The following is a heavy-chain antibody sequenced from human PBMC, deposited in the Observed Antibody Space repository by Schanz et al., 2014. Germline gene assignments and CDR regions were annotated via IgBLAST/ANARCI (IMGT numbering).Heavy chain of an antibody. D-gene: IGHD4-4*01. Sequence: EVQLVESGGGLVQPGRSLRLSCAASGFTFDNYAMHWVRQAPGKGLEWVSSISWNSGSVAYADSVKGRFTISRDDAKNSLYLQMNSLRAEDTALYYCAKDRQTTVNRVGCYYGMDVGGQGTTVTVSS. V-gene: IGHV3-9*01. CDR2: ISWNSGSV. CDR3: AKDRQTTVNRVGCYYGMDV. CDR1: GFTFDNYA. J-gene: IGHJ6*02.